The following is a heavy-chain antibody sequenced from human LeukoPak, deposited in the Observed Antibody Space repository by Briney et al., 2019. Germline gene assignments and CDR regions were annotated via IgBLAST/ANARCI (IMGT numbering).Heavy chain of an antibody. CDR2: IKQDGSEK. D-gene: IGHD6-19*01. CDR1: GFTFSSYW. CDR3: ARGPQQWLMPN. V-gene: IGHV3-7*01. J-gene: IGHJ4*02. Sequence: GGALRLSCAASGFTFSSYWMSWVRQAPGKGLEGVANIKQDGSEKYYVDSVKGGFTTSREKDKNSLYLQMNSLRAEDTAVYYCARGPQQWLMPNWGQGTLVTVSS.